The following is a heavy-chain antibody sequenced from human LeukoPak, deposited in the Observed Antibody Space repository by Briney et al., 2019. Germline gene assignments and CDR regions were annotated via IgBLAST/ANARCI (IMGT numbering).Heavy chain of an antibody. CDR3: ARDIRDFWSGYPLYGMDV. CDR1: GFTVSTEY. Sequence: GGSLRLSCAVSGFTVSTEYMGWVRQAPGKGLEWVSLINSGDSTSYADSVKGRFTISRHNSKNTLYLQMNSLRAEDTAVYYCARDIRDFWSGYPLYGMDVWGQGTTVTVSS. V-gene: IGHV3-53*04. D-gene: IGHD3-3*01. CDR2: INSGDST. J-gene: IGHJ6*02.